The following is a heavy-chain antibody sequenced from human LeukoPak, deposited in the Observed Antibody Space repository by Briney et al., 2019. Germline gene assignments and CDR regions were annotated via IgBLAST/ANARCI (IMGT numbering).Heavy chain of an antibody. CDR1: GFTFSSYS. D-gene: IGHD2-2*01. CDR3: ARDLLGYCSSTSCYGFYMDV. V-gene: IGHV3-21*01. CDR2: ISSSSSYI. J-gene: IGHJ6*03. Sequence: TGGSLRLSCAASGFTFSSYSMNWVRQAPGKGLEWVSSISSSSSYIYYADSVKGRFTISRDNAKNPLYLQMNSLRAEDTAVYYCARDLLGYCSSTSCYGFYMDVWGKGTTVTVSS.